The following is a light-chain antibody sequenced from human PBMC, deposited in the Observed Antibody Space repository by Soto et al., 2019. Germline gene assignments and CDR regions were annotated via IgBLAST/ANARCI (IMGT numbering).Light chain of an antibody. CDR3: NSYASVNSPVL. CDR1: SSDVGGYNY. J-gene: IGLJ2*01. CDR2: GVS. Sequence: QSALTQPASLSGSPGQSITISCTGTSSDVGGYNYVSWYQQHPGKAPRLMIYGVSNRPLGVSYRFSGSKSGNTASLPISGLQSEDEADYYCNSYASVNSPVLFGGGTKVTVL. V-gene: IGLV2-14*03.